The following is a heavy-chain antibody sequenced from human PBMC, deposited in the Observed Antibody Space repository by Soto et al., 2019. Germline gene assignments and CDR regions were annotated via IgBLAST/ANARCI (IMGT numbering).Heavy chain of an antibody. J-gene: IGHJ5*02. V-gene: IGHV4-39*01. D-gene: IGHD3-22*01. CDR3: ATTVAGYYDSSGLDWFDP. CDR2: IYYSGST. CDR1: GGSISSSSYY. Sequence: SETLSLTCTVSGGSISSSSYYWGWIRQPPGKGLEWIGSIYYSGSTYYNPSLKSRVTISVDTSKNQFSLKLSSVTAADTAVYYCATTVAGYYDSSGLDWFDPWGQGTLVTVSS.